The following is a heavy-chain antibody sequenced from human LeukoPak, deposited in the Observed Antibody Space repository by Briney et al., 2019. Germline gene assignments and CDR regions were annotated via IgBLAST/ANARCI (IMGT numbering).Heavy chain of an antibody. V-gene: IGHV5-51*01. CDR3: ARRGYCATTSCYRLCDY. J-gene: IGHJ4*02. Sequence: GESLKTPRQGPGYRFPNYWIGWVRQMPGKGLEWIGIIYYGDSDTSYSPSFPGQVNIPDDKSITTAYLQWSSLKASDTAMHYCARRGYCATTSCYRLCDYWGQGTLVTVSS. D-gene: IGHD2-2*01. CDR1: GYRFPNYW. CDR2: IYYGDSDT.